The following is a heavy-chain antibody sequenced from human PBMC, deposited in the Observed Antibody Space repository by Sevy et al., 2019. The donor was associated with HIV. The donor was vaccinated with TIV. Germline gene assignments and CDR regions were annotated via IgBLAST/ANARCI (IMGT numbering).Heavy chain of an antibody. Sequence: GGSLRLSCAASGFTFSSHSMNWVHQAPGKELEWVSSISSSSSYIYYADSVKGRFTISRDNAKNSLYLQMNSLRAEDTAVYYCARGTRVVRGAFDYWGQGTLVTVSS. D-gene: IGHD3-10*01. J-gene: IGHJ4*02. CDR3: ARGTRVVRGAFDY. CDR2: ISSSSSYI. V-gene: IGHV3-21*01. CDR1: GFTFSSHS.